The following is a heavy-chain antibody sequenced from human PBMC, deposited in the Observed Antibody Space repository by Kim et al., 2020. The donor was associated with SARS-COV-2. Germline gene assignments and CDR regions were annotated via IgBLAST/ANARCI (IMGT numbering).Heavy chain of an antibody. CDR3: AKRGDSSGYYHFDY. D-gene: IGHD3-22*01. J-gene: IGHJ4*02. V-gene: IGHV3-30*02. Sequence: ADSVKGRFTISRDNSKNTLYLQMNSLRAEDTAVYYCAKRGDSSGYYHFDYWGQGTLVTVSS.